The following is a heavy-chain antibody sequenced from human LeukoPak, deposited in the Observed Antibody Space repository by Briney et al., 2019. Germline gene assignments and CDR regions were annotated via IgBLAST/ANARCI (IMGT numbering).Heavy chain of an antibody. Sequence: GGSLRLSCAASGFTFSDYYMSWIRQAPGKGLEWVSYISSSGSTIYYADSVKGRFTISRDNAKNSLYLQMNSLRAEDTAVYYCARGGVEYCSSTSCYTKYYLDYWGQGTLVTVSS. D-gene: IGHD2-2*02. CDR2: ISSSGSTI. CDR1: GFTFSDYY. V-gene: IGHV3-11*04. CDR3: ARGGVEYCSSTSCYTKYYLDY. J-gene: IGHJ4*02.